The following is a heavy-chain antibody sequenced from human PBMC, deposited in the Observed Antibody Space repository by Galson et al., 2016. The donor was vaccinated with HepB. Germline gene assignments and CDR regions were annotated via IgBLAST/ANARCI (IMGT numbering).Heavy chain of an antibody. V-gene: IGHV4-61*02. CDR1: GGTISSYDLS. CDR3: AREFTY. Sequence: TLSLTCSFSGGTISSYDLSWSWIRQPAGKGLEWIGRIYASGIAHYNPSLKSRVSMSIDTSKDQVSLKLTSVTAADTAVYYCAREFTYWGQGTLVTVSS. CDR2: IYASGIA. J-gene: IGHJ4*02.